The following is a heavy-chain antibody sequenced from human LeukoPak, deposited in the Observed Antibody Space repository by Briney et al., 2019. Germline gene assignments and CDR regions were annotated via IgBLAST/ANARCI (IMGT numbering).Heavy chain of an antibody. Sequence: GESLKISCKGSGYSFTSYWIGWVRQMPGKGLEWMGIIYPSDSDTRYSPSFQGQVTISADKSISIAYLQWSSLKASETAMYYCARGERHYYDSSGFGYYFDYWGQGTLVTVSS. V-gene: IGHV5-51*01. J-gene: IGHJ4*02. CDR1: GYSFTSYW. D-gene: IGHD3-22*01. CDR3: ARGERHYYDSSGFGYYFDY. CDR2: IYPSDSDT.